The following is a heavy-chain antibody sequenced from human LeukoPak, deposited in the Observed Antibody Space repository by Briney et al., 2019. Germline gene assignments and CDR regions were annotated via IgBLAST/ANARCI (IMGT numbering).Heavy chain of an antibody. CDR1: VYTFTGYY. J-gene: IGHJ6*02. CDR2: INPNSGGT. CDR3: ARVDCVKVRDYYYYYGMDV. Sequence: ASVKVSCKASVYTFTGYYMHWVRQAPGQGLEWMGWINPNSGGTNYAQKFQGWVTMTRDTSISTAYMELSRLRSDDTAVYYCARVDCVKVRDYYYYYGMDVWGQGTTVTVSS. V-gene: IGHV1-2*04. D-gene: IGHD2-21*01.